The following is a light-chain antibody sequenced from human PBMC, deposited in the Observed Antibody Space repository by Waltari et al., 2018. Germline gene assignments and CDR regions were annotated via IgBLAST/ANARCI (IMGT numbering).Light chain of an antibody. Sequence: EIALTQSPGTLSLSPGENDHLSCRASESVTKYVAWYQHKPGQAPRLLIYGASTRVIGIPDRISGSGSGTDFTLTITRLEPEDFAMYYCQQYVSSPKTFGPGTKVEIK. CDR3: QQYVSSPKT. J-gene: IGKJ1*01. CDR1: ESVTKY. V-gene: IGKV3-20*01. CDR2: GAS.